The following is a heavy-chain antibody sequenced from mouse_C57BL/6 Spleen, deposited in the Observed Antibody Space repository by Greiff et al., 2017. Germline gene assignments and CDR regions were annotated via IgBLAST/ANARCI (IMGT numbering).Heavy chain of an antibody. V-gene: IGHV1-81*01. CDR1: GYTFTDYE. CDR2: IYPRSGNT. Sequence: QVQLQQSGAELVRPGASVTLSCKASGYTFTDYEMHWVKQRTGQGLEWIGEIYPRSGNTYYNEKFKGKATLTADKSSSTAYMELRSLTSEDSAVYFCAYGSSYDYAMDYWGQGTSVTVAS. D-gene: IGHD1-1*01. J-gene: IGHJ4*01. CDR3: AYGSSYDYAMDY.